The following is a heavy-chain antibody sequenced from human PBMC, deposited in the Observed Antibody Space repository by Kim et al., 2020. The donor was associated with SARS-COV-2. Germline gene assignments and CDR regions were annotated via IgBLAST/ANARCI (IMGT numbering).Heavy chain of an antibody. CDR2: INGRGTST. CDR3: ATTFYYFDSTAYYLESVHDY. CDR1: GFTFSNHA. Sequence: GGSLRLSCAASGFTFSNHAMTWVRQAPGKGLEWVSAINGRGTSTYYADSVKGRFTISRDNSKNTLYLQMKSLSAEDTAVYYCATTFYYFDSTAYYLESVHDYWGQGTLVTVSS. V-gene: IGHV3-23*01. J-gene: IGHJ4*02. D-gene: IGHD3-22*01.